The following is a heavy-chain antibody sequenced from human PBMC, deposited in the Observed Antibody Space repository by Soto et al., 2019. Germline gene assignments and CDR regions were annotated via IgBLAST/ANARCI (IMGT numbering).Heavy chain of an antibody. CDR3: AKSGTSRVGPADY. V-gene: IGHV3-23*01. Sequence: WGSLRLSCAASGFTFSSYAMSWVRQAPGKGLEWVSAISGSGGSTYYADSVKGRFTISRDNSKNTLYLQMNSLRAEDTAVYYCAKSGTSRVGPADYWGQGTLVTVSS. CDR1: GFTFSSYA. D-gene: IGHD1-7*01. CDR2: ISGSGGST. J-gene: IGHJ4*02.